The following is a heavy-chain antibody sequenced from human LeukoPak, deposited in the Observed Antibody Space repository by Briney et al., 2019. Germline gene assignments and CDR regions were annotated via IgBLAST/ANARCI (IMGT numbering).Heavy chain of an antibody. V-gene: IGHV3-21*01. Sequence: AGGSLRLSCAASGFTFSSYSMNWVRQAPGKGLEWVSSISSSSSYIYYADSVKGRFTISRDNAKNSLYLQMNSLRAEDTAVYYCAGDSAGVAAAGTSGVYYFDYWGQGTLVTVSS. D-gene: IGHD6-13*01. CDR1: GFTFSSYS. J-gene: IGHJ4*02. CDR2: ISSSSSYI. CDR3: AGDSAGVAAAGTSGVYYFDY.